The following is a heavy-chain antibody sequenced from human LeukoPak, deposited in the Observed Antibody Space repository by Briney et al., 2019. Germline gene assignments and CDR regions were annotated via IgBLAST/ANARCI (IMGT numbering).Heavy chain of an antibody. V-gene: IGHV3-30*18. J-gene: IGHJ4*02. CDR2: ISYDGSNK. CDR1: GFTFSRYE. Sequence: GGSLRLSCAASGFTFSRYEMNGVRQAPGKGLEWVAVISYDGSNKYYADSVKGRFTISRDNSKNTLYLQMNSLRAEDTAVYYCAKERGYCSSTRRYGCGYYFDYWGQGTLVTVSS. CDR3: AKERGYCSSTRRYGCGYYFDY. D-gene: IGHD2-2*01.